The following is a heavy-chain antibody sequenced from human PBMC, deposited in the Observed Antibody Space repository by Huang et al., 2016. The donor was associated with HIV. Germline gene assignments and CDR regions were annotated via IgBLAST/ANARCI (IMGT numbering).Heavy chain of an antibody. CDR3: AAQWELRGGVDF. CDR1: GFTVSSNY. CDR2: IYSDDST. D-gene: IGHD1-26*01. Sequence: AASGFTVSSNYMSWVRQAPGKGLVWVSVIYSDDSTYFAASVKGRFTISGANSKNALYLQMNSLRAEDTAVYYCAAQWELRGGVDFWGQGTLVTVSS. V-gene: IGHV3-53*01. J-gene: IGHJ4*02.